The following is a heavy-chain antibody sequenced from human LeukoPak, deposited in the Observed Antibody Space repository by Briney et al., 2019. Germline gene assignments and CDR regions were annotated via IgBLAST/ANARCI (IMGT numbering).Heavy chain of an antibody. CDR3: VRETVAGTFDY. D-gene: IGHD6-19*01. J-gene: IGHJ4*02. Sequence: PGGSLRLSCAASGFTLSDYYMSRIRQAPEKGLEWLSDIGSPDNIISYTASLQGRFTISRDSAKNLLYLQMNSLRAEDTAVYYCVRETVAGTFDYWGQGTLVTVSS. CDR1: GFTLSDYY. V-gene: IGHV3-11*01. CDR2: IGSPDNII.